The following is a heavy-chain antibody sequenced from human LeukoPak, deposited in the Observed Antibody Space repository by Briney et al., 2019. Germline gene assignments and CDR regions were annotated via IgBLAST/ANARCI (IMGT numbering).Heavy chain of an antibody. CDR3: AKDIWGGNEG. Sequence: GGSLRLSCAASGFTFSTYAMSWVRQAPGKGLEWVSAISGSGGTGSTYYADSVKGRFTTSRDNSKNTLYLQMNSLRAEDTAVYYCAKDIWGGNEGWGQGTLVTVSS. D-gene: IGHD3-16*01. CDR2: ISGSGGTGST. V-gene: IGHV3-23*01. CDR1: GFTFSTYA. J-gene: IGHJ4*02.